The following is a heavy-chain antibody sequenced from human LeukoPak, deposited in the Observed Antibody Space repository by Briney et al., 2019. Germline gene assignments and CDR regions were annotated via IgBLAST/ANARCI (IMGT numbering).Heavy chain of an antibody. CDR1: GFTFSSYW. D-gene: IGHD6-13*01. CDR3: ARCRRPLTGYSSSWYYFDY. V-gene: IGHV3-7*01. CDR2: IKQDGSEK. Sequence: GGSLRLSYAAPGFTFSSYWMSWVRQAPGKGLEWVANIKQDGSEKYYVDSVKGRFTISRDNAKNSLYLQMNSLRAEDTAVYYCARCRRPLTGYSSSWYYFDYWGQGTLVTVSS. J-gene: IGHJ4*02.